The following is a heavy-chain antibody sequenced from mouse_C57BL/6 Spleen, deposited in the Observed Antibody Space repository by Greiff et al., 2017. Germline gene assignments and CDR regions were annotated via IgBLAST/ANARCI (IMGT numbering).Heavy chain of an antibody. Sequence: QVQLQQSGAELVRPGASVKLSCKASGYTFTDYYINWVKQRPGQGLEWIARIYPGSGNTYYNEKFKGKATLTAEKSSSTAYMQLSSLTSEDSAVYFCARHLYSNYEAMDYWGQGTSVTVSS. V-gene: IGHV1-76*01. CDR2: IYPGSGNT. D-gene: IGHD2-5*01. CDR1: GYTFTDYY. CDR3: ARHLYSNYEAMDY. J-gene: IGHJ4*01.